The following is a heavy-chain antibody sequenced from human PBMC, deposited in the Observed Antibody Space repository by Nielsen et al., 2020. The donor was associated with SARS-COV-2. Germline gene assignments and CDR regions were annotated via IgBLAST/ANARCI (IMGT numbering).Heavy chain of an antibody. D-gene: IGHD6-13*01. CDR1: GFTVSSNY. CDR2: IYAGGST. CDR3: ARVGIAAAGTTGWWFDP. Sequence: GESLKISCAASGFTVSSNYMTWVRQAPGKGLEWVSVIYAGGSTYYADSVKGRFTISRDNAKNSLYLQMNSLRAEDTALYHCARVGIAAAGTTGWWFDPWGQGTLVTVSS. V-gene: IGHV3-53*01. J-gene: IGHJ5*02.